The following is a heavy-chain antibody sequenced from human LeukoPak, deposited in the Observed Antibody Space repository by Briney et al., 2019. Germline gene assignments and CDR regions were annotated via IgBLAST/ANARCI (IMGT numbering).Heavy chain of an antibody. D-gene: IGHD3-10*01. Sequence: GGSLRLSCAASGFTVSSNYMSWVRQAPGKGLEWVSVIYSGGSTYYADSVKGRFTISRDNSKNTLYLQMNSLRSDDTAVYYCARRRGLYGSGSYYNHYMDVWGKGTTVTVSS. V-gene: IGHV3-53*05. J-gene: IGHJ6*03. CDR3: ARRRGLYGSGSYYNHYMDV. CDR1: GFTVSSNY. CDR2: IYSGGST.